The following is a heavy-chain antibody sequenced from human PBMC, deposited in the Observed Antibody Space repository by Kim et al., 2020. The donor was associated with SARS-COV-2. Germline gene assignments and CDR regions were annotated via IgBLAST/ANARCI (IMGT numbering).Heavy chain of an antibody. D-gene: IGHD3-10*01. Sequence: YADSVKGRFTISRDNSKNTLYLQMNSLRAEDTAVYYCARDLNGSGLPDDYWGQGTLVTVSS. CDR3: ARDLNGSGLPDDY. J-gene: IGHJ4*02. V-gene: IGHV3-33*01.